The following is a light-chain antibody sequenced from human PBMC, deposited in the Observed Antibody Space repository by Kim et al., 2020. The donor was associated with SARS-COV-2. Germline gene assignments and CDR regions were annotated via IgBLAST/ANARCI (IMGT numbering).Light chain of an antibody. V-gene: IGLV4-69*01. J-gene: IGLJ6*01. Sequence: QPVLTQSPSASASLGASVKLTCGLSSEHSSYAIAWHQQQPEKGPRYLMKINSDGSHYKGDGIPDRFSGSTSGTERYLTISSLQSEDEADYYCQTWGTAVVFGRGTKVTVL. CDR2: INSDGSH. CDR1: SEHSSYA. CDR3: QTWGTAVV.